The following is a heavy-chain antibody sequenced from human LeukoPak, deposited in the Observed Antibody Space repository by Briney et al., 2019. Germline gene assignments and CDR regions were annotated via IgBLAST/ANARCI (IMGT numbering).Heavy chain of an antibody. CDR3: ARVDGQGPVTRFDY. CDR1: GGFNTHYY. J-gene: IGHJ4*02. CDR2: IYHSGST. D-gene: IGHD4-11*01. V-gene: IGHV4-59*08. Sequence: SETLSLTCSVSGGFNTHYYWSWIRQPPGKGLEWIGYIYHSGSTKYNPSLKSRVTVSVDTSKNQSSLKLSSVTAADTAVYYCARVDGQGPVTRFDYWGQGTLVTVSS.